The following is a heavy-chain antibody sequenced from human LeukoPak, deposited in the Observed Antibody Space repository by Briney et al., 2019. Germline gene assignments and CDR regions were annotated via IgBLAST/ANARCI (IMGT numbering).Heavy chain of an antibody. CDR1: GFTFSSYS. CDR3: ARDRGVEMATTDEFDY. J-gene: IGHJ4*02. Sequence: GGSLRLSCAASGFTFSSYSMNWVRQAPGKGLEWVAVISYDGSNKYYADSVKGRFTISRDNSKNTLYLQMNSLRAEDTAVYYCARDRGVEMATTDEFDYWGQGTLVTVSS. V-gene: IGHV3-30*03. CDR2: ISYDGSNK. D-gene: IGHD5-24*01.